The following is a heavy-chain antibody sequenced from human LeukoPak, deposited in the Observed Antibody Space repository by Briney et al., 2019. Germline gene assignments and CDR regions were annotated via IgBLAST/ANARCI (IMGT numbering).Heavy chain of an antibody. CDR2: INHSGST. CDR3: ARGRFCSATTCSGGDAFDI. Sequence: PSETLSLTCAVDGGSFSGYYWSWIRQPPGKGLEWIGEINHSGSTNYNPSLKSRVTISVDTSKNQFSLKLSSVTAADTAVYYCARGRFCSATTCSGGDAFDIWGQGTVVTVSS. J-gene: IGHJ3*02. D-gene: IGHD5-24*01. V-gene: IGHV4-34*01. CDR1: GGSFSGYY.